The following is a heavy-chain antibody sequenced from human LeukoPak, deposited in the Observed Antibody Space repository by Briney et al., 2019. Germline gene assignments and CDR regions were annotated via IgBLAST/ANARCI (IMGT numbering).Heavy chain of an antibody. D-gene: IGHD5-18*01. V-gene: IGHV4-38-2*02. CDR3: ARPYSYGYWGYYFDY. CDR1: GYSISSGYY. CDR2: IYYSGST. Sequence: SETLSLTCTVSGYSISSGYYWGWIRQPPGKGLEWIGSIYYSGSTYYNPSLKSRVTISVDTSKNQFSLKLSSVTAADTAVYYCARPYSYGYWGYYFDYWGQGTLVTVSS. J-gene: IGHJ4*02.